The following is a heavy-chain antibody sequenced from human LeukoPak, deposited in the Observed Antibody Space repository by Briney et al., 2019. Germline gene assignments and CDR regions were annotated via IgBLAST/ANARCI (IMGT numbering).Heavy chain of an antibody. CDR3: ARVDDDSSGYGDWYFDL. J-gene: IGHJ2*01. CDR2: IYYSGST. V-gene: IGHV4-39*07. Sequence: SETLSLTCTVSGGSISSSSYYWGWIRQPPGKGLEWTGSIYYSGSTYYNPSLKSRVTISVDTSKNQFSLKLSSVTAADTAVYYCARVDDDSSGYGDWYFDLWGRGTLVTVSS. D-gene: IGHD3-22*01. CDR1: GGSISSSSYY.